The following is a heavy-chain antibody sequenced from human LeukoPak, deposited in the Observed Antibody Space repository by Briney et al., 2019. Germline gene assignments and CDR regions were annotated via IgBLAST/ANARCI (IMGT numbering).Heavy chain of an antibody. V-gene: IGHV3-21*01. Sequence: GGSLRLSCAASGFTFSSYSMNWVRQAPGKGLEWVSSISSSSSYIYYADSVKGRFAISRDNAKNSLYLQMNSLRAEDTAVYYCARDVIAGRLDYWGQGTLVTVSS. CDR2: ISSSSSYI. CDR1: GFTFSSYS. CDR3: ARDVIAGRLDY. D-gene: IGHD6-13*01. J-gene: IGHJ4*02.